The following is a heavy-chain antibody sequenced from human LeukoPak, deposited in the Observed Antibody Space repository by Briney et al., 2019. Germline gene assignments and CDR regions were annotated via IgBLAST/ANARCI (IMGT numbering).Heavy chain of an antibody. V-gene: IGHV1-24*01. CDR1: GYTLTELP. CDR3: ATGTSGSYYVGIVRPIDY. D-gene: IGHD1-26*01. CDR2: FDPGDGET. J-gene: IGHJ4*02. Sequence: GASVKVSCKVSGYTLTELPIHWVRQAPGKGLEWMGGFDPGDGETVYAQMFQGRVTMTEDTSSDTASMELSSLRSEDTAVYYCATGTSGSYYVGIVRPIDYWGQGTLSPSPQ.